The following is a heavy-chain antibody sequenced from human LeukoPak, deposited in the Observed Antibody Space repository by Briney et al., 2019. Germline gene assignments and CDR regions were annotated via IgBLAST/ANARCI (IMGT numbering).Heavy chain of an antibody. V-gene: IGHV1-8*01. CDR1: GYTFTSYD. D-gene: IGHD6-13*01. Sequence: ASVKVSCKASGYTFTSYDINWVRQATGQGLEWMGWMNPNSGNTGYAQRFQGRVTMTRNTSIGTAYMELSSLRSEDTAVYYCARGLAAAAPPVPNDYWGQGTLVTVSS. CDR2: MNPNSGNT. CDR3: ARGLAAAAPPVPNDY. J-gene: IGHJ4*02.